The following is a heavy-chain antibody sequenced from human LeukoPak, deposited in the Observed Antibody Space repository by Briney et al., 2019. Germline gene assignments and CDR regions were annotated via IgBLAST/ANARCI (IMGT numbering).Heavy chain of an antibody. CDR3: ARDLSGHWTYDY. CDR1: GFTFRNYY. V-gene: IGHV3-30-3*01. Sequence: QTGGSLRLSGAASGFTFRNYYMHWVRQAPGKGLEWVAVISLDGNNEYYADSVKGRFSLSRDNSMNTLYLQLNSLRTEDTAMYYCARDLSGHWTYDYWGQGALVTVSS. D-gene: IGHD1-1*01. CDR2: ISLDGNNE. J-gene: IGHJ4*01.